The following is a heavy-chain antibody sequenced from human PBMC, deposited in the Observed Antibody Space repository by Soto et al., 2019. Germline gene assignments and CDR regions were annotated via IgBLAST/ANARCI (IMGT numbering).Heavy chain of an antibody. D-gene: IGHD4-17*01. CDR2: IYASDST. CDR1: GFTVSSHY. CDR3: ATPVTRLIAFDL. V-gene: IGHV3-53*01. J-gene: IGHJ3*01. Sequence: GGSLRLSCVASGFTVSSHYMTWVRQTPGKGLEWVSIIYASDSTFYADSVKGRFTISRDNSKNTLYLQLNSLRAEDTAVYYCATPVTRLIAFDLCGQGTMVTVSS.